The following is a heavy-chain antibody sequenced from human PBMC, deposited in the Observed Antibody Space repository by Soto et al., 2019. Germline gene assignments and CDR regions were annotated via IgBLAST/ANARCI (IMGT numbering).Heavy chain of an antibody. V-gene: IGHV3-23*01. CDR3: AKDPRGSYYGADAFDI. Sequence: GGSLRLSCAASGVTFSSDAMSWVRQAPGKGLEWVSASSGSGGSTYYADSVKGRFTISRDNSKNTLYLQMNSLRAEDTAVYYCAKDPRGSYYGADAFDIWGQGTMVTVSS. D-gene: IGHD1-26*01. CDR2: SSGSGGST. CDR1: GVTFSSDA. J-gene: IGHJ3*02.